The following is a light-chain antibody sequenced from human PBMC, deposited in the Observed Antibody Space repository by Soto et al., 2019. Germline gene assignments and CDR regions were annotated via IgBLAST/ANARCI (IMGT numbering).Light chain of an antibody. CDR2: EVS. CDR3: SSFTSINTWV. J-gene: IGLJ3*02. Sequence: QSALTQPASVSGSPGQSITISCTGTSSDVGAYNYVSWYQQHPGKAPKLMIYEVSNRPSGVSNRFSGSKSGNTASLTISGLQAEDEADYYCSSFTSINTWVFGGGTKVTVL. V-gene: IGLV2-14*01. CDR1: SSDVGAYNY.